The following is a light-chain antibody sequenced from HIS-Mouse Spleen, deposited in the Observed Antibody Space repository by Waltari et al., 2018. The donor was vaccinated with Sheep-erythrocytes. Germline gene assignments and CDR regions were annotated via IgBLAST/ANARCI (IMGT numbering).Light chain of an antibody. J-gene: IGLJ1*01. CDR2: DVS. V-gene: IGLV2-11*01. Sequence: QSALTQPRSVSGSPGQSVTISCTGTSSYVVGYNYVPWYQQHPGKAPKLMIYDVSKRPSGVPDRFSGSKSGNTASLTISGLQAEDEADYYCCSYAGSYNHVFATGTKVTVL. CDR1: SSYVVGYNY. CDR3: CSYAGSYNHV.